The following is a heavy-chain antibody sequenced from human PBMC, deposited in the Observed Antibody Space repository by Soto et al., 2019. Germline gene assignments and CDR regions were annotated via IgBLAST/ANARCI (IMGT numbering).Heavy chain of an antibody. CDR2: ISTFNGNT. CDR3: ARERGLTVSTLLGY. D-gene: IGHD2-21*01. CDR1: GYTFTSYG. Sequence: ASVKVSCKASGYTFTSYGINWVRQAPGQGLEWVGRISTFNGNTKFAPKFQGRVTMTTDTDTTTVYMELRSLRSNDTAVYYCARERGLTVSTLLGYWGQGTLVTVSS. V-gene: IGHV1-18*01. J-gene: IGHJ4*02.